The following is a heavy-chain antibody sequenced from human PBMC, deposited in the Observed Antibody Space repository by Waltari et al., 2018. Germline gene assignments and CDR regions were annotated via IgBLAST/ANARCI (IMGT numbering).Heavy chain of an antibody. V-gene: IGHV3-33*01. CDR2: IEEEGVNK. CDR1: GFTFSSYG. J-gene: IGHJ4*02. Sequence: QVQLVESGGGVVQPGRSLRLSCAASGFTFSSYGMHWVRQSPGKGLEWVSVIEEEGVNKYDADSVKGRFTTARDNSKNTLYLQMNSLRAEDTAVYYCARDVSGYFDYWGQGTLVTVSS. CDR3: ARDVSGYFDY.